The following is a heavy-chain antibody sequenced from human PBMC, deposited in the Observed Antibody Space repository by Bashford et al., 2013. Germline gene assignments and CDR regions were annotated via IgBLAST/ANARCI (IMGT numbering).Heavy chain of an antibody. Sequence: SVKVSCKASGGTFSSYAISWVRQAPGQGLEWMGGIIPIFGTANYAQKFQGRVTITADESTSTAYMELSSLRSEDTAVYYCARAGVPAAIWFDPWGQGTLVTVSS. CDR1: GGTFSSYA. CDR2: IIPIFGTA. J-gene: IGHJ5*02. V-gene: IGHV1-69*13. D-gene: IGHD2-2*01. CDR3: ARAGVPAAIWFDP.